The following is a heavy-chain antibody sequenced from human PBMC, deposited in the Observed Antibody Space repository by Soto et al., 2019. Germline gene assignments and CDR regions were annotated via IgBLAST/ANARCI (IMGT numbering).Heavy chain of an antibody. V-gene: IGHV3-11*01. CDR2: ISPSGDVT. D-gene: IGHD1-26*01. J-gene: IGHJ4*02. CDR1: GFFFTDYF. Sequence: QVQLAESGGGLVKSGGSLTLSCSTSGFFFTDYFMSWIRQAPGKGLEWVSYISPSGDVTNYADSVKGRFTISRDNTKNSLFLQMSSRRDADTAVYYCARQLERRVGAASHWGQGTRVSVSS. CDR3: ARQLERRVGAASH.